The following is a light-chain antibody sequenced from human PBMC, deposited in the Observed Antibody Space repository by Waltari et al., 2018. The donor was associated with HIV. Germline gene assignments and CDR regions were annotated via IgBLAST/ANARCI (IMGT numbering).Light chain of an antibody. CDR1: QSISSDY. CDR2: GVS. V-gene: IGKV3-20*01. Sequence: VLTQSPGILSLSLGETVILSCSASQSISSDYLAWYQQKTGQAPRLLMYGVSTRATGIPDSFSGSGSGTDFTLSISGLETEDFAVYYCQQYASSSVTFGPGTKVEIK. CDR3: QQYASSSVT. J-gene: IGKJ3*01.